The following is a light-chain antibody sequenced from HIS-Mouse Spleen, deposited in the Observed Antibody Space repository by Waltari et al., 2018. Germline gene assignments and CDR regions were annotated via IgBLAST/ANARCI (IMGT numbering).Light chain of an antibody. Sequence: QSALTQPASVSGSPGQSLTISCPGTSRDVGGYNYVPWYQQHPGKAPKLMIYEVSNRPSGVSNRFSGSKSGNTASLTISGLQAEDEADYYCSSYTSSSTWVFGGGTKLTVL. J-gene: IGLJ3*02. V-gene: IGLV2-14*01. CDR2: EVS. CDR1: SRDVGGYNY. CDR3: SSYTSSSTWV.